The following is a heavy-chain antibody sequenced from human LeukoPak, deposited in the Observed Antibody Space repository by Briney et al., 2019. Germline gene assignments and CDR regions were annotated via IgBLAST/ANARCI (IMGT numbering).Heavy chain of an antibody. V-gene: IGHV3-21*01. CDR1: GFTFSSYS. CDR2: ISSSSSYI. D-gene: IGHD3-9*01. Sequence: GGSLRLSCAASGFTFSSYSMNWVRQAPGKGLEWVSSISSSSSYIYYADSVKGRFTISRDNAKNSLYLQMNSLRAEDTAVYSCARDLYDILTGHFDYWGQGTLVTVSS. CDR3: ARDLYDILTGHFDY. J-gene: IGHJ4*02.